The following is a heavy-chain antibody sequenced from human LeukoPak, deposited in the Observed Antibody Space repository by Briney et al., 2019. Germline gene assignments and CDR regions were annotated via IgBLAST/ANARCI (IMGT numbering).Heavy chain of an antibody. CDR1: GGTFSSYA. Sequence: PVKVSCKASGGTFSSYAISWVRQAPGQGLEWMGRIIPIFGIANYAQKFQGRVTITADKSTSTAYMELSSLRSEDTAVYYCAREGLSVDTAMVVFDYWGQGTLVTVSS. CDR3: AREGLSVDTAMVVFDY. D-gene: IGHD5-18*01. J-gene: IGHJ4*02. CDR2: IIPIFGIA. V-gene: IGHV1-69*04.